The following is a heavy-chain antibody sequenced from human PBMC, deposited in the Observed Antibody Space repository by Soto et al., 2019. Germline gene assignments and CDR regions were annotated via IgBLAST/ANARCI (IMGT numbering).Heavy chain of an antibody. Sequence: SETLSLTCAVYGGSFSGYYWSWIRQPPGKGLEWIGEINHSGSTNYNPSLKSRVTISVDTSKNQFSLKLSSGTAADTAVYYCARGRYDSSGYYFDYWGQGTLVTVSS. CDR3: ARGRYDSSGYYFDY. CDR2: INHSGST. J-gene: IGHJ4*02. V-gene: IGHV4-34*01. D-gene: IGHD3-22*01. CDR1: GGSFSGYY.